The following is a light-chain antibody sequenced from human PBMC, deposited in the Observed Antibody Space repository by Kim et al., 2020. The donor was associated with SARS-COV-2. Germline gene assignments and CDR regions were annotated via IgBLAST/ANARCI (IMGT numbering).Light chain of an antibody. V-gene: IGKV1-39*01. J-gene: IGKJ5*01. CDR2: AAS. CDR3: QQTYSFPQIT. CDR1: QSISTY. Sequence: SVGDRVTLSCRASQSISTYVNWYQHKAGKAPKLLIYAASSLQSGVPSRFSGSGSETRFTLTISSLQPEDFATYSCQQTYSFPQITFGQGTRLEIK.